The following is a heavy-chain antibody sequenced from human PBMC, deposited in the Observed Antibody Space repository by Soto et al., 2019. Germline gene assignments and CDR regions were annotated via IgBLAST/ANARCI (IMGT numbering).Heavy chain of an antibody. V-gene: IGHV3-30*03. J-gene: IGHJ6*02. CDR1: GFTFSSYG. Sequence: PGGSLRLSCAASGFTFSSYGMHWVRQAPGKGPEWVAVISYDGSNKYYADSVKGRFTISRDNSKNTLYLQMNSLRAEDTAVYYCAIGPMYYDFWSGYSDYYYYYGMDVWGQGTTVTVSS. CDR2: ISYDGSNK. CDR3: AIGPMYYDFWSGYSDYYYYYGMDV. D-gene: IGHD3-3*01.